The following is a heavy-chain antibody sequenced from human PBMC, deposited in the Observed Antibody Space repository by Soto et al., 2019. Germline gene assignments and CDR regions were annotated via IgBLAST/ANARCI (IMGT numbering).Heavy chain of an antibody. Sequence: QVQLVESGGGVVQPGRSLRLSCAASGFTFSSYGMHWVRQAPGKGLEWVAVISYDGSNKYYADSVKGRFTISRDNSKNTLYLQMNSLRAEDTAVYYCAKDRDWIAVAGTFDYWGQGTLVTVSS. D-gene: IGHD6-19*01. CDR2: ISYDGSNK. V-gene: IGHV3-30*18. CDR1: GFTFSSYG. J-gene: IGHJ4*02. CDR3: AKDRDWIAVAGTFDY.